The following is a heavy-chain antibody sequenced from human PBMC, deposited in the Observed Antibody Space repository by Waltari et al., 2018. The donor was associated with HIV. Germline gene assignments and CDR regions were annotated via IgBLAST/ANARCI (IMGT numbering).Heavy chain of an antibody. J-gene: IGHJ4*02. CDR1: GYNFTHYA. Sequence: QVQLVQSGAEVKKPGASVTVSCKASGYNFTHYAVHWVRQVPGQRPEWMAWVNPCNGNTKYSRKFQARITVARDESAETAYVALTSLRSEDTAVFYCVRGPSCSGGTCYPVFDFWGQGTLVTVSS. CDR3: VRGPSCSGGTCYPVFDF. D-gene: IGHD2-15*01. CDR2: VNPCNGNT. V-gene: IGHV1-3*01.